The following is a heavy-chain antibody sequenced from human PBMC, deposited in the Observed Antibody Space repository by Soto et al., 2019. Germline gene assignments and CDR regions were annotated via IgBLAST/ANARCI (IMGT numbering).Heavy chain of an antibody. CDR3: AIRQLRRIRDAFDI. CDR2: MNPNSGNT. CDR1: GYTFTSYD. Sequence: ASVKVSCKASGYTFTSYDINWVRQATGQGLEWMGWMNPNSGNTGYAQKFQGRVTMTRNTSISTAYMELSSLRSEDTAVYYCAIRQLRRIRDAFDICGQGTVVTVSS. D-gene: IGHD4-17*01. V-gene: IGHV1-8*01. J-gene: IGHJ3*02.